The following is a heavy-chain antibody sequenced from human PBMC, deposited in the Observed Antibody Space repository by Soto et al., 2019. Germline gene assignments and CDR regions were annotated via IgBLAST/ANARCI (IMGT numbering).Heavy chain of an antibody. Sequence: ASVKGSCKASVYTFTSDYMHWLRQAPGQGLEWMGIINPSGGSTSYAQKFQGRVTMTRDTSTSTVYMELSSLRSEDTAVYYCARSLFYGDSVGWGMDVWGQGTTVTSP. CDR2: INPSGGST. D-gene: IGHD4-17*01. J-gene: IGHJ6*02. CDR1: VYTFTSDY. CDR3: ARSLFYGDSVGWGMDV. V-gene: IGHV1-46*01.